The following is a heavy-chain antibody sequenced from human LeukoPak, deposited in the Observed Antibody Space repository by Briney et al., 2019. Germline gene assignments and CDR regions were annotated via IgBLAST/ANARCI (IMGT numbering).Heavy chain of an antibody. CDR3: ARRRTGDYFDY. CDR2: IYYSGSA. Sequence: SETLSLTCTVSGVSISSYYWSWIRQPPGKGLEWIGYIYYSGSAYYNPSLKSRVTISVDMSKNQFSLKLTFVTAADTAVYYCARRRTGDYFDYWGQGTLVTVSS. CDR1: GVSISSYY. J-gene: IGHJ4*02. V-gene: IGHV4-59*08. D-gene: IGHD3/OR15-3a*01.